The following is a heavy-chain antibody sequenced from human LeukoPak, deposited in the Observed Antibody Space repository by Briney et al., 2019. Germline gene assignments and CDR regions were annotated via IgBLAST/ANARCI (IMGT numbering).Heavy chain of an antibody. Sequence: SETLSLTCTVSGGSISSSSYYWGWIRQPPGKGLEWIGSIYYSGSTYYNPSLKSRVTISVDTSKNQFSLKLSSVTAADTAVYYCARGPYDYSNYWFDPWGQGTLVTVSS. J-gene: IGHJ5*02. CDR2: IYYSGST. D-gene: IGHD4-11*01. V-gene: IGHV4-39*07. CDR3: ARGPYDYSNYWFDP. CDR1: GGSISSSSYY.